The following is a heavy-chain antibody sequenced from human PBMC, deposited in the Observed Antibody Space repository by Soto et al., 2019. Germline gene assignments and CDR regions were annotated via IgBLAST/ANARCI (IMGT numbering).Heavy chain of an antibody. CDR3: ARAVGIVVVPAAIISWFDP. J-gene: IGHJ5*02. CDR1: GGSISSGDYY. V-gene: IGHV4-30-4*01. D-gene: IGHD2-2*02. CDR2: IYYSGST. Sequence: SETLSLTCTVSGGSISSGDYYWSWIRQPPGKGQEWIGYIYYSGSTYYNTSLKSRVTISVDTSKNQFSLKLSSVTAADTAVYYCARAVGIVVVPAAIISWFDPWGQGTLVTVSS.